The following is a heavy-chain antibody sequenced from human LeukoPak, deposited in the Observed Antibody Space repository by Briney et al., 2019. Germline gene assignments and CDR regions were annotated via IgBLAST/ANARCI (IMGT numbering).Heavy chain of an antibody. V-gene: IGHV4-59*01. J-gene: IGHJ6*02. D-gene: IGHD3-9*01. Sequence: SETLSLTCTVSGGSISSYYWSWIRHPPGKGLGWIGYIYYSGSTNYSPSLTSRVTISVDTSKNQFSLKLSSVTAADTAVYYCASGRNYDMLTGYYDYYYYGIDVWGQGTTVTVSS. CDR2: IYYSGST. CDR1: GGSISSYY. CDR3: ASGRNYDMLTGYYDYYYYGIDV.